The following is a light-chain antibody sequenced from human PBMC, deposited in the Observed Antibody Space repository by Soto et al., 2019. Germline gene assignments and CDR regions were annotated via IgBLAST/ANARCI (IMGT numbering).Light chain of an antibody. CDR1: QDISSQ. Sequence: EIVMTQSPTTLSVSPGERGTLSCRASQDISSQLAWYQQKPGQAPRLLIHDASSRATGISDRFTGSGSGTDFTLTITTLEPEDFAVYYCQQYGSSPRTFGLGTKVDIK. V-gene: IGKV3-20*01. J-gene: IGKJ1*01. CDR3: QQYGSSPRT. CDR2: DAS.